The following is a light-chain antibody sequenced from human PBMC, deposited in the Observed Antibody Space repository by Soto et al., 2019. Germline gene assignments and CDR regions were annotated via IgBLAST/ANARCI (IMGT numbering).Light chain of an antibody. J-gene: IGKJ4*01. V-gene: IGKV3-20*01. CDR3: QQYGSPPLT. Sequence: EIVLTQSPGTLSLSPGERVTLSCRASQSVSSSYLAWYQQKPGQAPRLLIYGASSRATGIPDRFSGSGSGTDFTLTISRLEPEDFAVYYCQQYGSPPLTFGGGTKVDIK. CDR1: QSVSSSY. CDR2: GAS.